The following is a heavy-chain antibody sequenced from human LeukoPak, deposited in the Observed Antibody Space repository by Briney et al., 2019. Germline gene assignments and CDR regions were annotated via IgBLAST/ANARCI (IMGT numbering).Heavy chain of an antibody. D-gene: IGHD2-21*01. CDR3: ARLAYCGGDCYRTTRGYFQH. Sequence: GESLKISCQGSGYSFTSYWIGWVRQMPGKGLEWMGIIYPDDSNTKYSPSFQGQVTISADKSINTVYLQWSSPKASDTAMYYCARLAYCGGDCYRTTRGYFQHWGQGTLVTVSS. V-gene: IGHV5-51*01. CDR1: GYSFTSYW. CDR2: IYPDDSNT. J-gene: IGHJ1*01.